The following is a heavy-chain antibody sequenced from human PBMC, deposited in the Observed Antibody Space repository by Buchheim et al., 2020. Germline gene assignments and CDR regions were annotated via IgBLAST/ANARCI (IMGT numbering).Heavy chain of an antibody. CDR3: ARGEETIYYYYGMDV. CDR2: INSDGSST. Sequence: EVQLVESGGGLVQPGGSLRLSCAASGFTFSSYWMHWVRQAPGKGLVWVSRINSDGSSTSYANSVKGRFTISRDYAKNTPYLQMNSLRAEDTAMYYCARGEETIYYYYGMDVWGQGTT. D-gene: IGHD1-7*01. V-gene: IGHV3-74*01. J-gene: IGHJ6*02. CDR1: GFTFSSYW.